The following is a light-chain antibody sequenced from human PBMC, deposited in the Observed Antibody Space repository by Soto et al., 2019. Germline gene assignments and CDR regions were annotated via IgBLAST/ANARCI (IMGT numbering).Light chain of an antibody. Sequence: EIVLTQSPGTLSLSPVERATLSCRASQSVSSSYLAWYQQKPGQAPRLLIYGTSSRATGIPDRFSGSGSGTDFTLTINSLEPEDFAVYYCQHFGSSLRTFGQGTKVDIK. CDR1: QSVSSSY. CDR3: QHFGSSLRT. V-gene: IGKV3-20*01. CDR2: GTS. J-gene: IGKJ1*01.